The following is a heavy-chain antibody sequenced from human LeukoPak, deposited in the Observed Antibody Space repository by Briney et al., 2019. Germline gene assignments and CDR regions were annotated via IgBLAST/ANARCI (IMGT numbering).Heavy chain of an antibody. Sequence: SETLSLTCTVSGGSISSSSYYWGWIRQPPGKGLEWIGSIYYSGSTYYNPSLKSRVTISVDTSKNQFSLKLSSVTAADTAVYYCARGSGWYAYFDLWGRGTLVTVSS. CDR1: GGSISSSSYY. CDR2: IYYSGST. V-gene: IGHV4-39*07. J-gene: IGHJ2*01. D-gene: IGHD6-19*01. CDR3: ARGSGWYAYFDL.